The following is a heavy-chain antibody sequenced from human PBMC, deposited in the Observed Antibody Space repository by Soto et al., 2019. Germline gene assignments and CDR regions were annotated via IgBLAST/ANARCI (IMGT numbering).Heavy chain of an antibody. D-gene: IGHD3-3*01. CDR2: IYYSGST. CDR1: GGSISSYY. Sequence: LSLTCTVSGGSISSYYWSWIRQPPGKGLEWIGYIYYSGSTNYNPSLKSRVTISVDTSKNQFSLKLSSVTAADTAVYYCARTYDFCCAHTFDYWGQGTLVTVSS. J-gene: IGHJ4*02. CDR3: ARTYDFCCAHTFDY. V-gene: IGHV4-59*01.